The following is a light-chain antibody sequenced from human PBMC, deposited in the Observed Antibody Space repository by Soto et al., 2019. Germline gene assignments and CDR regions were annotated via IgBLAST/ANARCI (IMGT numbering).Light chain of an antibody. J-gene: IGLJ1*01. V-gene: IGLV2-8*01. CDR3: TSYAGTYSFFYV. CDR2: EVS. CDR1: SSDVGAYNY. Sequence: QSALTQPPSASGSPGQSVTISCTGTSSDVGAYNYVSWYQQLPGKAPKLIIYEVSKRPSGVPDRFSGSKSGNTASLTGSGLQAEDEADYYCTSYAGTYSFFYVFGTGTKLTVL.